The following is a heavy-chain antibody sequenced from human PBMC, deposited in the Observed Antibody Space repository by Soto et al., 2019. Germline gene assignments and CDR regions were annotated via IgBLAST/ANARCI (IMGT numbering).Heavy chain of an antibody. CDR3: ARLNDIREGYFDY. CDR2: ISSSSSYT. Sequence: QVQLVESGGGLVKPGGSLRLSCAASGFTFTDYYMTWIRQAPGKGLEWISYISSSSSYTNYADSVKGRFTISRDNAKNSLYLQMNSLTAEDTAVYYCARLNDIREGYFDYWGQGTLVTVSS. D-gene: IGHD3-9*01. CDR1: GFTFTDYY. J-gene: IGHJ4*02. V-gene: IGHV3-11*05.